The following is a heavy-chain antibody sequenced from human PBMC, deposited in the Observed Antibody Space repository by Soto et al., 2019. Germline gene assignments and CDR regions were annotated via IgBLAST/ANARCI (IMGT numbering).Heavy chain of an antibody. CDR2: IYHSGST. Sequence: QLQLQESGSGLVKPSQTLSLTCAVSGGSISSGGYSWSWIRQPPGKGLEWIGYIYHSGSTYYNPSLKRRITIAIDSSKDRLSLKLSSVTAADTAVYYCARGMTTVAALDYWGQGTLVTVSS. CDR3: ARGMTTVAALDY. D-gene: IGHD4-4*01. J-gene: IGHJ4*02. V-gene: IGHV4-30-2*01. CDR1: GGSISSGGYS.